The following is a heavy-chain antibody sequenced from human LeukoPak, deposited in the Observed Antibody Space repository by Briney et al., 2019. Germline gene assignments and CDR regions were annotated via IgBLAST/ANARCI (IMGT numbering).Heavy chain of an antibody. CDR3: AKDSRYGYRWDYDY. J-gene: IGHJ4*02. Sequence: GGSLRLSCAASGFTFSSYEIHWVRQAPGKGLEWVSTISGSGATTYYADSVNGRFTISRDNSKNTLYLQMNSLRAEDTAVYYCAKDSRYGYRWDYDYWGQGTPVTVSS. D-gene: IGHD5-18*01. CDR2: ISGSGATT. CDR1: GFTFSSYE. V-gene: IGHV3-23*01.